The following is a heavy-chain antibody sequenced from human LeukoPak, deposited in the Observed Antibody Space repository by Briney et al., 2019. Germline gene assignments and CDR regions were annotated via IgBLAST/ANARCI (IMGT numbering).Heavy chain of an antibody. CDR2: ISTGGGDT. Sequence: GGSLRLSCAASGLTFTDSAMTWVRQAPGKGLEWVSAISTGGGDTIYTDSVKDRFTISRDNSKNTLYLRMDSLRAEDTAIYYCTKGGSYAPLDYWGQGTLVTVSS. D-gene: IGHD1-26*01. V-gene: IGHV3-23*01. J-gene: IGHJ4*02. CDR3: TKGGSYAPLDY. CDR1: GLTFTDSA.